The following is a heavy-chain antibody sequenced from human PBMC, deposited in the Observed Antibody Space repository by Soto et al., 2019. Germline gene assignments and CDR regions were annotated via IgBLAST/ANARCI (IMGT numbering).Heavy chain of an antibody. V-gene: IGHV3-21*01. CDR1: GFTFSSYS. D-gene: IGHD2-2*01. CDR2: ISSSSSYI. CDR3: ARDSIHPYQLLPLNAFDI. Sequence: PGGSLRLSCAASGFTFSSYSMNWVRQAPGKGLEWVSSISSSSSYIYYADSVKGRFTISRDNAKNSLYLQMNSLRAEDTAVYYCARDSIHPYQLLPLNAFDIWGQGTMVTVSS. J-gene: IGHJ3*02.